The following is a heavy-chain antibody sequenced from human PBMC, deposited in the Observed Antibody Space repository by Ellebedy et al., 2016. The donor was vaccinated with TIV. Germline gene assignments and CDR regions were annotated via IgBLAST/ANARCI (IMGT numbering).Heavy chain of an antibody. J-gene: IGHJ4*02. CDR3: ARDWAAREAYNPYYFDS. CDR2: MYSSGKT. CDR1: GGSIRTYY. V-gene: IGHV4-4*07. D-gene: IGHD5-24*01. Sequence: SETLSLXCTVSGGSIRTYYWSWIRQSAGKGLEWIGRMYSSGKTKYRPSVQSRVTMSIDTSKNQFSLKLRSATAADSAVYFCARDWAAREAYNPYYFDSWGQGLLVTVSS.